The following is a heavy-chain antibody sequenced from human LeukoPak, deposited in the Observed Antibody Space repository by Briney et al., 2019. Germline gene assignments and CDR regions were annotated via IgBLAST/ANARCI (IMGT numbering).Heavy chain of an antibody. Sequence: ASVTVSCKASGYTFTSYYMHWVRQAPGQGLEWMGIINPSGGSTSYAQKFQGRVTMTRDTSTSTVYMELSSLRSEDTGVYYCARDRFRITIFGVVIGDYYYGMDVWGQGTTVTVSS. J-gene: IGHJ6*02. CDR2: INPSGGST. D-gene: IGHD3-3*01. V-gene: IGHV1-46*01. CDR3: ARDRFRITIFGVVIGDYYYGMDV. CDR1: GYTFTSYY.